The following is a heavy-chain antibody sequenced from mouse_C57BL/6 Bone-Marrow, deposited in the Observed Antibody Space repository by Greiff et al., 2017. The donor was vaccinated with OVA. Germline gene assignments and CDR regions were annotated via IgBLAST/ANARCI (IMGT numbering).Heavy chain of an antibody. Sequence: DVQLQESGAELVRPGASVKLSCTASGFNIKDDYMHWVKQRPEQGLEWIGWIDPENGDTEYASKFQGKATITADTSSNTAYLQLSSLTSEDTAVYYCTTYSYYYAMDYWGQGTSVTVSS. V-gene: IGHV14-4*01. J-gene: IGHJ4*01. CDR2: IDPENGDT. CDR3: TTYSYYYAMDY. D-gene: IGHD1-1*01. CDR1: GFNIKDDY.